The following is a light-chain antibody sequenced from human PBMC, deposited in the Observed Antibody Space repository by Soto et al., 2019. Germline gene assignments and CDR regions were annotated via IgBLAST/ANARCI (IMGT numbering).Light chain of an antibody. Sequence: QSVLTQPPSASGTAGQVVTISCSGGDSNIGSNSVYWYQHLPRMAPKLLIYYNNQRPSGVPDRFSGSRSGTSASLAIVGLRSEDEAVYYCAAWDDSLNGNYVFGTGTKVTVL. CDR2: YNN. J-gene: IGLJ1*01. V-gene: IGLV1-47*02. CDR1: DSNIGSNS. CDR3: AAWDDSLNGNYV.